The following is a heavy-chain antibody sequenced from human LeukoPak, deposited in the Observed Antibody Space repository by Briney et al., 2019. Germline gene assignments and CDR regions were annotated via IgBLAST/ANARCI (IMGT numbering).Heavy chain of an antibody. Sequence: SETLSLTCAVYGGSFSGYYWSWIRQPPGKGLEWIGEINHSGSTNYNPSLKSRVTISVDTSKNQFSLKLSSVTAADTAVYYYASRRGYYYYYMDVWGKGTTVTVSS. V-gene: IGHV4-34*01. CDR1: GGSFSGYY. CDR2: INHSGST. J-gene: IGHJ6*03. CDR3: ASRRGYYYYYMDV.